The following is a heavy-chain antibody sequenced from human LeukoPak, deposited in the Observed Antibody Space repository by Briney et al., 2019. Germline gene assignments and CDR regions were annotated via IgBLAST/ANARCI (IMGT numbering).Heavy chain of an antibody. Sequence: SETLSLTCTVSGGSISSYYWSWIRQPPGKGLEWIGYIYYSGSTNYNPSLKSRVTISVDTSKNQFSLKLSSVTAADTAVYYCARLISAHWWFDPWGQGPLVTVSS. J-gene: IGHJ5*02. CDR2: IYYSGST. D-gene: IGHD3-10*01. CDR3: ARLISAHWWFDP. V-gene: IGHV4-59*08. CDR1: GGSISSYY.